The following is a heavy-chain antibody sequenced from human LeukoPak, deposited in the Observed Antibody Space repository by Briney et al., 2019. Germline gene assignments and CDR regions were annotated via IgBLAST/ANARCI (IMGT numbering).Heavy chain of an antibody. J-gene: IGHJ6*02. CDR3: ARHHYDALYGMDV. CDR1: GGSISSSSYY. Sequence: PSETLSLTCTVSGGSISSSSYYWGWIRQPPGKGLEWIGSIYYSGSTYYNPSLKSRVTISVDKSKNQFSVKLSSVTAADTAVYYCARHHYDALYGMDVWGQGTTVTVSS. D-gene: IGHD3-22*01. CDR2: IYYSGST. V-gene: IGHV4-39*01.